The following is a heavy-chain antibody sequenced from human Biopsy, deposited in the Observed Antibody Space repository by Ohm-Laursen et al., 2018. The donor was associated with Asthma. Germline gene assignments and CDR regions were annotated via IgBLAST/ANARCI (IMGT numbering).Heavy chain of an antibody. CDR1: GFAFRSYA. CDR2: ISYDGSIT. J-gene: IGHJ6*02. CDR3: TRVLSKYSGAFKRTFHHNGMDV. D-gene: IGHD5-12*01. V-gene: IGHV3-33*05. Sequence: SLRLSCAASGFAFRSYAMNWVRQAPGKGLEWVAVISYDGSITHYADSVKGRFTISRDNSKNTLYLQMNSLRADDTALYYCTRVLSKYSGAFKRTFHHNGMDVWGRGTTVTVSS.